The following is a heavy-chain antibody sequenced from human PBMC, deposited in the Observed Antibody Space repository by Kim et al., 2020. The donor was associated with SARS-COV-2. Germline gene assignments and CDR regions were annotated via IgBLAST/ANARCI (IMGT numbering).Heavy chain of an antibody. D-gene: IGHD6-13*01. J-gene: IGHJ4*02. V-gene: IGHV1-24*01. Sequence: YAQKFQGRVTMTEDTSTDTAYMELSSLRSEDTAVYYCATVYNSSWYHFDYWGQGTLVTVSS. CDR3: ATVYNSSWYHFDY.